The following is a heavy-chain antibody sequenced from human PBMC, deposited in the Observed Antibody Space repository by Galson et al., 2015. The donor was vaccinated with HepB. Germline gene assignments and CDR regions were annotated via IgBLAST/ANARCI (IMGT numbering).Heavy chain of an antibody. V-gene: IGHV4-34*01. J-gene: IGHJ6*02. D-gene: IGHD5-24*01. CDR2: INHSGST. CDR3: ARGLALDMAATETKYYYYGMDV. CDR1: GGSFSGYY. Sequence: SETLSLTCAVYGGSFSGYYWSWIRQPPGKGLEWIGEINHSGSTNYNPSLKSRVTISVDTSKNQFSLKLSSVTAADTAVYYCARGLALDMAATETKYYYYGMDVWGQGTTVTVSS.